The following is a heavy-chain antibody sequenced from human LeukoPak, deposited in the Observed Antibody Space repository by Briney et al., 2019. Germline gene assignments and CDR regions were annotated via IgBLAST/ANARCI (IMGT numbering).Heavy chain of an antibody. CDR3: ARSETSFDY. J-gene: IGHJ4*02. Sequence: PGGSLRLSCAASGFTLSTSSMNWVRQAPGKALEWVSSISSGGSYIYYADSVKGRFTISRDNAKSSLYLHMNSLRADDTAVYYCARSETSFDYWGQGTLVTVSS. CDR2: ISSGGSYI. CDR1: GFTLSTSS. V-gene: IGHV3-21*01.